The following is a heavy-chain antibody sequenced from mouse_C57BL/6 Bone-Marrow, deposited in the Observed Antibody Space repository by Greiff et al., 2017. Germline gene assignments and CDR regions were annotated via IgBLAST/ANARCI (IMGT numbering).Heavy chain of an antibody. J-gene: IGHJ3*01. Sequence: QVQLQQSGAELVRPGTSVKMSCKASGYTFTNYWIGWAKQRPGHGLEWIGDIYPGGGYTNYNEKFKGKATLTADKSSSTAYMQFSSLTYEDSAIYYCARWGLRRGSWFAYWGQGTLVTVSA. V-gene: IGHV1-63*01. CDR2: IYPGGGYT. CDR1: GYTFTNYW. D-gene: IGHD2-2*01. CDR3: ARWGLRRGSWFAY.